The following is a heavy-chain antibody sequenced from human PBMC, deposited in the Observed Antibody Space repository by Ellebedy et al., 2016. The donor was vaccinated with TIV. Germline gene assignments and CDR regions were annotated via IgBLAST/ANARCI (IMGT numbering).Heavy chain of an antibody. CDR3: ARDGGGCTNGVCATNFDY. J-gene: IGHJ4*02. V-gene: IGHV3-33*08. Sequence: GESLKISCAASGFTFSHYAMHWVRQAPGKGLEWVAVIWYDGSNKYYADSVKGRFTISRDSSKNTPYVQMNSLRAEDTAVYYCARDGGGCTNGVCATNFDYWGQGTLVTVSS. CDR2: IWYDGSNK. D-gene: IGHD2-8*01. CDR1: GFTFSHYA.